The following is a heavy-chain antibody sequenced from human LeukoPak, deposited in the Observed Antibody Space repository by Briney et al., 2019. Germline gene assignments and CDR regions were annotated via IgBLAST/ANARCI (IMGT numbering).Heavy chain of an antibody. J-gene: IGHJ4*02. Sequence: GESLKISCKGSGYSLTSYWIGWVRPMPGKGMEWMGIIYPGESDTRYSPSFQGQVTISADKSISTAYLQWSSLKASDTAMYYCARILANTYYYDSSGYHPLDYWGQGTLVTVSS. CDR2: IYPGESDT. V-gene: IGHV5-51*01. CDR1: GYSLTSYW. D-gene: IGHD3-22*01. CDR3: ARILANTYYYDSSGYHPLDY.